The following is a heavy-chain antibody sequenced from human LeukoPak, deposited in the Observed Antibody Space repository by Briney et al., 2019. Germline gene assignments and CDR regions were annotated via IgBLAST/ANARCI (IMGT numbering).Heavy chain of an antibody. V-gene: IGHV3-21*04. CDR1: GLTFSSYS. D-gene: IGHD3-10*01. CDR3: ARDRLTSGSFPLTV. CDR2: ISSSSSYI. J-gene: IGHJ4*02. Sequence: GGSLRLSCAASGLTFSSYSMNWVRQAPGKGLEWVSSISSSSSYIYYADSVKGRFTISRDNAKKSLYLQMNSLRAEDTAVYYCARDRLTSGSFPLTVWGQGTLVTVSS.